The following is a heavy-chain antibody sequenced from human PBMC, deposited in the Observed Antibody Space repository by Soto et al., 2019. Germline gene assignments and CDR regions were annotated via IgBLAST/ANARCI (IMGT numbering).Heavy chain of an antibody. CDR1: GGSISSSIYY. J-gene: IGHJ5*02. Sequence: SETLSLTCTVSGGSISSSIYYWGWIRQPPGKGLEWIGSIYYSGSTYYNPSLKSRVTISVDTSKNQFSLKLSSVTAADTAVYYCARRRVYNWNYVPWFDPWGQGTLVTVSS. V-gene: IGHV4-39*01. D-gene: IGHD1-7*01. CDR3: ARRRVYNWNYVPWFDP. CDR2: IYYSGST.